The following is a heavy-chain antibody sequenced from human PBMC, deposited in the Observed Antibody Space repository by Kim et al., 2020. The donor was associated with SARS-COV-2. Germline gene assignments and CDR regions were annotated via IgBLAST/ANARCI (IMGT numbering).Heavy chain of an antibody. J-gene: IGHJ5*02. CDR3: ASEGYGTSGTYWFDP. D-gene: IGHD1-1*01. CDR1: GVTLRNYW. CDR2: ISEDGGTA. Sequence: GGSLRLSCAGSGVTLRNYWMHWVRQAPGKGLVWVARISEDGGTANYADFAKGRFSFSRDNARNTLYLQMNSLRAEDTAVYYCASEGYGTSGTYWFDPWG. V-gene: IGHV3-74*01.